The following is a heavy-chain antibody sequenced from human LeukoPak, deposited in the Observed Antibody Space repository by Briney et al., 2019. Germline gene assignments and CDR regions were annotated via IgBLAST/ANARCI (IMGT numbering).Heavy chain of an antibody. CDR3: ATRPTMILRDWFDP. J-gene: IGHJ5*02. V-gene: IGHV4-39*01. D-gene: IGHD3-22*01. CDR1: GGSISSSSYY. CDR2: IYYTGST. Sequence: RSETLSLTCTVSGGSISSSSYYWGWIRQPPGKGLEWNGSIYYTGSTYYNPSLKSRVTISVDTSKNQFSLKLSSVTAADTAVYYCATRPTMILRDWFDPWGQGTLVTVSS.